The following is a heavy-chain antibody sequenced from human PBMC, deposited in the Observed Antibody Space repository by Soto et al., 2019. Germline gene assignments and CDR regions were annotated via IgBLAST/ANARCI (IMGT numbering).Heavy chain of an antibody. Sequence: QVQLVESGGGVVQPGRSLRLSCAASGVTCSSYNMHWVRQAPGRGLEWVAVAWYDGSNKYNADAVKGRFTISRDNSKNTLYLQMNSLRAEDTALYYCARDLGTTTVIIPGYWGHGTRVTFSS. D-gene: IGHD4-17*01. V-gene: IGHV3-33*01. CDR1: GVTCSSYN. CDR2: AWYDGSNK. J-gene: IGHJ4*01. CDR3: ARDLGTTTVIIPGY.